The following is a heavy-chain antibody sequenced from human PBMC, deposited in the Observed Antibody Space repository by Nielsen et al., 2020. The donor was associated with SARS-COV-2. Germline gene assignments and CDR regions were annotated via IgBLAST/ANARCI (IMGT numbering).Heavy chain of an antibody. CDR2: IYYSGST. J-gene: IGHJ6*03. Sequence: SETLSLTCTVSGGSISSGGYYWSWIRQHPGKGLEWIGYIYYSGSTYYNPSLKSRVTISVDMSKNQFSLKLSSVTAADTAVYYCAGTAMVTSYYYYMDVWGKGTTVTVSS. D-gene: IGHD5-18*01. V-gene: IGHV4-31*03. CDR3: AGTAMVTSYYYYMDV. CDR1: GGSISSGGYY.